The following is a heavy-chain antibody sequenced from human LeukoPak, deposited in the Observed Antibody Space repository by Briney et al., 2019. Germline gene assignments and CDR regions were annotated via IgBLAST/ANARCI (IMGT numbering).Heavy chain of an antibody. CDR1: GFTFSDYY. V-gene: IGHV3-11*01. CDR3: ARGLEDSNGWYQFDS. CDR2: IRRSGNTI. J-gene: IGHJ4*02. D-gene: IGHD6-13*01. Sequence: PGGSLRLSCAASGFTFSDYYMSWIRQAPGKGREWVSYIRRSGNTIQDADSVKGRFTISRDNAKNSLYLQMNNLRVEDTAVYYCARGLEDSNGWYQFDSRGQGTLVTVSS.